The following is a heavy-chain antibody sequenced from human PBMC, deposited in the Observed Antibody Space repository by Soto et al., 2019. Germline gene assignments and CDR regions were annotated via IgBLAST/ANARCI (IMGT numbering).Heavy chain of an antibody. D-gene: IGHD2-2*02. V-gene: IGHV4-59*01. J-gene: IGHJ5*02. CDR2: IYYSGRT. Sequence: SETLSLTCTVSGGSISSYYWSWIRQPPGKGLEWIGYIYYSGRTNYNPFLKSRVTISVDTSKNQFSLKLSSVTAADTAVYYCARGYCSSTSCYIWDNWFDPWGQGTLVTVS. CDR3: ARGYCSSTSCYIWDNWFDP. CDR1: GGSISSYY.